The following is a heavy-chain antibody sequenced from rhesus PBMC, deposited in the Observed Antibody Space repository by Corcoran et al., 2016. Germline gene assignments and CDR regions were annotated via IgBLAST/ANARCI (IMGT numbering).Heavy chain of an antibody. Sequence: QVQLQESGPGLVKPSETLSLTCAVSRGSISSNYWSWIRPSPGKGLEWIGYIHGGGGSTSYNPSLKSRVTISTDTSKNQFSLKLSSVTAADTAVYYCARYAVAAYYFDYWGQGVLVTVSS. J-gene: IGHJ4*01. D-gene: IGHD4-29*01. CDR1: RGSISSNY. CDR3: ARYAVAAYYFDY. V-gene: IGHV4-160*01. CDR2: IHGGGGST.